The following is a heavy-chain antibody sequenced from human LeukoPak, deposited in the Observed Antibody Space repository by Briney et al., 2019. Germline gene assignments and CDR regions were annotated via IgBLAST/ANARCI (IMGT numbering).Heavy chain of an antibody. CDR3: AKDKGGYCSGGSCYSEGYYFDY. V-gene: IGHV3-43D*03. J-gene: IGHJ4*02. CDR1: GFTFDDYA. D-gene: IGHD2-15*01. CDR2: ISWGGGST. Sequence: PGGSLRLSCAASGFTFDDYAMHWVRQAPGKGLEWVSLISWGGGSTYYADSVKGRFTISRDNSKNSLYLQMNSLRAEDTALYYCAKDKGGYCSGGSCYSEGYYFDYWGQGTLVTVSS.